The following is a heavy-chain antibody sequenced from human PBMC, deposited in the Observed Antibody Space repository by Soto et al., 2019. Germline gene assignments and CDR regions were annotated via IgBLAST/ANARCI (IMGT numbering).Heavy chain of an antibody. J-gene: IGHJ3*02. D-gene: IGHD6-19*01. V-gene: IGHV3-53*04. CDR3: ARVRRVAVAAFWNAFDI. Sequence: EVQLVESGGGLVQPGGSLRLSCAASGFTVSSNYMSWVRQAPGKGLEWVSVIYSGGSTYYEDSVKGRFTISRHNSKNTLYLQMNSLRAEDTAVYYCARVRRVAVAAFWNAFDIWGQVTMVTVSS. CDR2: IYSGGST. CDR1: GFTVSSNY.